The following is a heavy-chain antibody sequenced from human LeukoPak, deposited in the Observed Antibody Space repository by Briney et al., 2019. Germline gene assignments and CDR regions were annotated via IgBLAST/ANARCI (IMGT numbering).Heavy chain of an antibody. D-gene: IGHD3-10*01. CDR1: GYTFTGYY. J-gene: IGHJ4*02. CDR3: ARVDHYGSGTYAY. Sequence: ASVKVSCKASGYTFTGYYMHWVRQAPGQGLECMGWINPNSGGTNYAQKFQGRVTMTRDTSISTAYMELSRLTSDDTAVYYCARVDHYGSGTYAYWGQGTLVTVSS. V-gene: IGHV1-2*02. CDR2: INPNSGGT.